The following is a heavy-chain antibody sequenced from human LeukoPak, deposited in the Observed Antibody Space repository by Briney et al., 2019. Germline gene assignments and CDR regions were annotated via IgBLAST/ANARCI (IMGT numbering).Heavy chain of an antibody. D-gene: IGHD3-22*01. CDR1: GGSISSSSYY. J-gene: IGHJ4*02. Sequence: SETLSLTCTVSGGSISSSSYYWGWIRQPPGKGLEWIGSIYYSGSTYYNPSLKSRVTISVDTSKNQFSLKLSSVTAADTAVYYCARHNPSMYYYDSSGYYFDYWGQGTLVTVSS. CDR2: IYYSGST. V-gene: IGHV4-39*01. CDR3: ARHNPSMYYYDSSGYYFDY.